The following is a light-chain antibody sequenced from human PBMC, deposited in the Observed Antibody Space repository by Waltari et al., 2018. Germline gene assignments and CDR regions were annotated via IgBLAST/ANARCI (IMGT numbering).Light chain of an antibody. CDR3: QAWGAGVGV. J-gene: IGLJ3*02. Sequence: QLVLAQSTSASASLGASVKLSCTVTSGHTTYAIAWHQQQPGKGPRYLMRVNSDGSHIKGDGIRDRFSGSRSGADRYLIISSLQSEDEADYYCQAWGAGVGVFGGGTKLSVL. CDR2: VNSDGSH. CDR1: SGHTTYA. V-gene: IGLV4-69*01.